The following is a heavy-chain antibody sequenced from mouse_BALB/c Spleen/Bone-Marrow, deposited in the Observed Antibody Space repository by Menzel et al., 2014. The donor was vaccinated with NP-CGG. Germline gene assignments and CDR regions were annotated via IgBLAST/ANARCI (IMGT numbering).Heavy chain of an antibody. CDR2: ISSGSSTI. D-gene: IGHD4-1*01. CDR3: TRGGNWDDFDY. CDR1: GFTFSSFG. V-gene: IGHV5-17*02. J-gene: IGHJ2*01. Sequence: EVKLVESGGGLVQPGGSRKLSCAASGFTFSSFGMHWVRQTPEKGLEWVAYISSGSSTIYYADTVKGRFTIARDNPKNTLFLQVTSLRSEDTAMYYCTRGGNWDDFDYWGQSTTLTIYS.